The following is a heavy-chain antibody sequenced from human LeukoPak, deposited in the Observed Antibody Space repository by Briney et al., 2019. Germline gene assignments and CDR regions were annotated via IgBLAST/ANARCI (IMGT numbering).Heavy chain of an antibody. V-gene: IGHV3-48*03. J-gene: IGHJ6*02. D-gene: IGHD3-10*01. CDR2: ISSSGSTI. CDR1: GFTFSSYA. Sequence: VGSLRLSCAASGFTFSSYAMSWVRQAPGKGLEWVSYISSSGSTIYYAHSLKGRFTISRDNTKNSLYLQMNSLRAEDTTVYYCARDLITMVRGASTYYYYYGMDVWGQGTTVTVSS. CDR3: ARDLITMVRGASTYYYYYGMDV.